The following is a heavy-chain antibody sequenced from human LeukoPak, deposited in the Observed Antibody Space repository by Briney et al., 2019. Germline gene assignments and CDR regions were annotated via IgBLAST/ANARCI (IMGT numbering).Heavy chain of an antibody. CDR1: GGTFSSYA. CDR2: IIPIFGTA. V-gene: IGHV1-69*05. D-gene: IGHD3-16*02. J-gene: IGHJ4*02. Sequence: SVKVSCKASGGTFSSYAISWVRQAPGQGLEWMGGIIPIFGTANYAQKFQGRVTITTDESTSTAYMELSSLRSEDTAVYYCARVGLRLGELSSLPIYYFDYWGQGTLVTVSS. CDR3: ARVGLRLGELSSLPIYYFDY.